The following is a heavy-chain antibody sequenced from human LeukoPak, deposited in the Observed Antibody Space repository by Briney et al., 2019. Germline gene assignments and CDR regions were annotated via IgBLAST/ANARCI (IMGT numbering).Heavy chain of an antibody. J-gene: IGHJ4*02. V-gene: IGHV4-61*05. CDR2: IYYSGST. CDR3: ARAAYCGGDCYPTYFDY. Sequence: SETPSLTCTVSGGSISSSSYYWGWIRQPPGKGLEWIGYIYYSGSTNYNPSLKSRVTISVDTSKNQFSLKLSSVTAADTAVYYCARAAYCGGDCYPTYFDYWGQGTLVTVSS. D-gene: IGHD2-21*02. CDR1: GGSISSSSYY.